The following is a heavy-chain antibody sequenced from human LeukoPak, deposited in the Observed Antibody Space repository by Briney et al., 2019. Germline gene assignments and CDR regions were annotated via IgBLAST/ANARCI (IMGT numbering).Heavy chain of an antibody. J-gene: IGHJ4*02. V-gene: IGHV3-73*01. Sequence: GGSLRLSCAASGFTFSGSAMHWVRQASGKGLEWVGRIRSKANSYATAYAASVKGRFTISRDDSKNTAYLQMNSLKTEDTAVYYCTRPARPFDYWGQGTLVTVSS. CDR1: GFTFSGSA. CDR3: TRPARPFDY. D-gene: IGHD6-6*01. CDR2: IRSKANSYAT.